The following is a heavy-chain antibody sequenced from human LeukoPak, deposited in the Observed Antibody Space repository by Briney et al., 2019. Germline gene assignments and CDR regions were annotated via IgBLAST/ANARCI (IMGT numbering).Heavy chain of an antibody. CDR1: GGTFSSYA. CDR3: VSLGDGYNYAPFDY. V-gene: IGHV1-69*04. Sequence: SVKVSCKASGGTFSSYAISWVRQAPGQGLEWMGRIIPILGIANYAQKFQGRVTITADKSTSTAYMELSSLRSEDTAVYYCVSLGDGYNYAPFDYWGQGTLVTVS. J-gene: IGHJ4*02. D-gene: IGHD5-24*01. CDR2: IIPILGIA.